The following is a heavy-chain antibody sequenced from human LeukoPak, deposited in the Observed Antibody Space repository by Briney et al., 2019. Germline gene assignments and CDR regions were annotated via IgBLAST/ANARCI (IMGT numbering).Heavy chain of an antibody. CDR2: MNPNSGNT. V-gene: IGHV1-8*01. CDR1: GYTFTSYD. J-gene: IGHJ6*03. Sequence: APVKVSCKASGYTFTSYDINWVRQATGQGLEWMGWMNPNSGNTGYAQKFQGRVTMTRNTSISTAYMELSSLRSEDTAVYYCARGPILAPQYYMDVWGKGTTVTVSS. D-gene: IGHD2/OR15-2a*01. CDR3: ARGPILAPQYYMDV.